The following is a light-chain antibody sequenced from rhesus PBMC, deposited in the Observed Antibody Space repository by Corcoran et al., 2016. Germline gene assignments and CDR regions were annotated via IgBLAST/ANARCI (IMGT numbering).Light chain of an antibody. V-gene: IGKV1-22*01. Sequence: DIQMTQSPSSLSASVGDTVTITCRASQGISSWLAWYQQKPGKAPNLLIYKASSLQSGYPSRFSGIGSGTDFTRTISGLQSEDFATYYCQQYSSRPPTFDQGTKVEIK. CDR1: QGISSW. CDR2: KAS. CDR3: QQYSSRPPT. J-gene: IGKJ1*01.